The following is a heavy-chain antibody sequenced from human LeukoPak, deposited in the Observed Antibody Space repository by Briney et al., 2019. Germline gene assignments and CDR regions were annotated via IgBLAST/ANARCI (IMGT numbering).Heavy chain of an antibody. CDR3: ARVGLQLWTQALAY. V-gene: IGHV1-18*01. D-gene: IGHD5-18*01. Sequence: GASVKVSCKASGYTFTSYGISWVRQAPGQGLEWMGWISAYNGNTNYAQKLQGRVTMTTDTSTSTAYMELRSLRSDDTAVYYCARVGLQLWTQALAYWGQGTLVTVSS. J-gene: IGHJ4*02. CDR2: ISAYNGNT. CDR1: GYTFTSYG.